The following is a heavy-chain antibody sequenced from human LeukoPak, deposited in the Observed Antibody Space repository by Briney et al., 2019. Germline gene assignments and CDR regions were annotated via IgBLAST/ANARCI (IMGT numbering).Heavy chain of an antibody. J-gene: IGHJ4*02. CDR2: IYYSGST. CDR3: ARDWYYGDGYFDY. CDR1: GGSISSYY. Sequence: SETLSLTCSVSGGSISSYYWSWIRQPPGKGLEWIGYIYYSGSTNYNASLKSRVTISVDTSKNQFSLKLTSVTAADTAVYYCARDWYYGDGYFDYWGQGTLVTVSS. D-gene: IGHD4-17*01. V-gene: IGHV4-59*01.